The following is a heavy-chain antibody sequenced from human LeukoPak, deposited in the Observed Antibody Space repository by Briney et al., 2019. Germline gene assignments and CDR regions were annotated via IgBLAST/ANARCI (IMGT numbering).Heavy chain of an antibody. CDR1: GYTFTSYY. CDR3: ARGAIVVEMATIGPFDY. J-gene: IGHJ4*02. Sequence: ASVKVSCKAAGYTFTSYYMHWGRQAPGEGREGRGRINSNSGGTNYAQKFHDRVTMTRDTSISTAYMELSRMRSDDTAVYYCARGAIVVEMATIGPFDYWGQGTLVTVSS. D-gene: IGHD5-24*01. CDR2: INSNSGGT. V-gene: IGHV1-2*06.